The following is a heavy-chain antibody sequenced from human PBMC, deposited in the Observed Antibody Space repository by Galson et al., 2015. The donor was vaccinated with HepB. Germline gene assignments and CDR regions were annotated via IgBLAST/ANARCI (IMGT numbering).Heavy chain of an antibody. J-gene: IGHJ4*02. CDR1: GFTFSSYW. Sequence: SLRLSCAASGFTFSSYWMSWVRQAPGKGLEWVANIKQDGSEKYYVDSVKGRFTISRDNAKNSLYLQMNSLRAEDTAVYYCARDGYCSSTSCYLSYWGQGTLVTVSS. CDR3: ARDGYCSSTSCYLSY. CDR2: IKQDGSEK. V-gene: IGHV3-7*03. D-gene: IGHD2-2*03.